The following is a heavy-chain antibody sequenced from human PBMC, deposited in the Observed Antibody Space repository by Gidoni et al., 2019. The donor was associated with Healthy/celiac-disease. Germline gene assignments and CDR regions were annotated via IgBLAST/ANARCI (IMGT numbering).Heavy chain of an antibody. CDR1: GGSFSGSY. CDR2: INHSGST. D-gene: IGHD2-15*01. Sequence: QVQLQQWGAGLLKPSETLSPPCAVYGGSFSGSYRSWIRQPPGKGLEWIGEINHSGSTNYNPSLKSRVTIPVDTSKNQFSLKLSSVTAADTAVYYCARGEGYCSGGSCYLYWFDPWGQGTLVTVSS. J-gene: IGHJ5*02. CDR3: ARGEGYCSGGSCYLYWFDP. V-gene: IGHV4-34*01.